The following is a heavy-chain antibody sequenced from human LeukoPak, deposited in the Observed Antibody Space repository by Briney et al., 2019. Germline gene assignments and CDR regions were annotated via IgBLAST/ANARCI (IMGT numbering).Heavy chain of an antibody. CDR1: GGSFSGYY. CDR3: ARTNCGGDCRGYYYSYYMDV. D-gene: IGHD2-21*02. CDR2: IQYSGST. V-gene: IGHV4-59*08. J-gene: IGHJ6*03. Sequence: PSETLSLTCAVYGGSFSGYYWSWIRQPPGKGLEWIGYIQYSGSTNYNPSLKSRITISVDTSKKQFSLKLSSVTAADTAVYYCARTNCGGDCRGYYYSYYMDVWGKGTTVTISS.